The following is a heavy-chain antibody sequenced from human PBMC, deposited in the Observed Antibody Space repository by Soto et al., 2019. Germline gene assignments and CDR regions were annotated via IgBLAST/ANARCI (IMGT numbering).Heavy chain of an antibody. CDR3: ARLEGLATISYYFDY. D-gene: IGHD3-9*01. CDR2: IYYSGST. CDR1: GGSISSSSYY. V-gene: IGHV4-39*01. Sequence: SETPSLTCTVSGGSISSSSYYWGWIRQPPGKGLEWIGSIYYSGSTYYNPSLKSRVTISVDKSKNQFSLKLSSVTAADTAVYYCARLEGLATISYYFDYWGQGTLVTVSS. J-gene: IGHJ4*02.